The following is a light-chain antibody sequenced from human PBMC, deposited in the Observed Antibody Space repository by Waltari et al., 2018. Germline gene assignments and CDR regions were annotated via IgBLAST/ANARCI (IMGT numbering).Light chain of an antibody. Sequence: EIVLTQTPGTLSLSPGERATLSCRASQSVSAGYVAWYQQRPGQAPRLLIYGASSRATGIPHRFSGSGSGTDFTLTITSLEPEDFAVYYCQQYGDSRTFGQGTKVDIK. CDR1: QSVSAGY. V-gene: IGKV3-20*01. CDR2: GAS. CDR3: QQYGDSRT. J-gene: IGKJ1*01.